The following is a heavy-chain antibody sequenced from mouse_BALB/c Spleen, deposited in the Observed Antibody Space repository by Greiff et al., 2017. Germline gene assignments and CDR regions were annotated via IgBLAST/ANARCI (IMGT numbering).Heavy chain of an antibody. CDR3: ARTLDGYYERGAMDY. V-gene: IGHV1-63*02. J-gene: IGHJ4*01. Sequence: VQLVESGAELVRPGTSVKMSCKAAGYTFTNYWIGWVKQRPGHGLEWIGDIYPGGGYTNYNEKFKGKATLTADTSSSTAYMQLSSLTSEDSAIYYCARTLDGYYERGAMDYWGQGTSVTVSS. CDR1: GYTFTNYW. D-gene: IGHD2-3*01. CDR2: IYPGGGYT.